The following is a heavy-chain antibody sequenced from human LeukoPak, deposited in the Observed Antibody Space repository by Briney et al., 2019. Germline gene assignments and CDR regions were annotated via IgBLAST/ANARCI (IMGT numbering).Heavy chain of an antibody. CDR3: VREGYYDAGGPFSGYFDF. CDR2: IRYDGSKDGSNK. J-gene: IGHJ4*02. D-gene: IGHD3-22*01. CDR1: GFIFRNYA. Sequence: GGSLRLSCLASGFIFRNYAMHWVRQAPGKGLEWVAVIRYDGSKDGSNKYYADSVKGRFTISRDDSESTLYLQLSGLRVEDTAVYYCVREGYYDAGGPFSGYFDFWGQGDLVTVSS. V-gene: IGHV3-30*02.